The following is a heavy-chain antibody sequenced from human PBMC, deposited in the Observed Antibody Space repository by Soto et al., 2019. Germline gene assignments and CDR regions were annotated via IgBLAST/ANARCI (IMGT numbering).Heavy chain of an antibody. D-gene: IGHD3-3*01. CDR3: ARGRYYDFWSGYYPGWFDP. V-gene: IGHV1-8*01. CDR2: MNPNSGNT. J-gene: IGHJ5*02. Sequence: QVQLVQSGAEVKKPGASVKVSCKASGYTFTSYDINWVRQATGQGFEWMGWMNPNSGNTGYAQKFQGRVTMTRNTSISTAYMELSSLRSEDTAVYYCARGRYYDFWSGYYPGWFDPWGQGTLVTVSS. CDR1: GYTFTSYD.